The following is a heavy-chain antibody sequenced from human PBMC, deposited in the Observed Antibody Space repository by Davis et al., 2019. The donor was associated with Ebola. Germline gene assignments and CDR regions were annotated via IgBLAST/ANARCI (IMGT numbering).Heavy chain of an antibody. CDR1: GFTFSTYA. J-gene: IGHJ4*02. D-gene: IGHD3-3*01. CDR2: ISSGGGAP. Sequence: GESLKISCAASGFTFSTYAMGWVRQAPGKGLEWVSDISSGGGAPYYADSVKGRFTTFRDNPKNTLYLQMNSLRADDTAVYYCAQSGYYNDWGQGTLVTVSS. V-gene: IGHV3-23*01. CDR3: AQSGYYND.